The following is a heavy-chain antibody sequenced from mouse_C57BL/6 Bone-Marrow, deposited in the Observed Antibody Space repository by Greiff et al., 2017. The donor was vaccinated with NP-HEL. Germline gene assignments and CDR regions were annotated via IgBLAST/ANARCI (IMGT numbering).Heavy chain of an antibody. D-gene: IGHD1-1*01. Sequence: QVQLKESGAELARPGASVKLSCKASGYTFTSYGISWVKQRTGQGLEWIGEIYPRSGKTYYNEKFNGKATLTADKSSRAAYMELRSLTSEDSAVYFCARLHYYGSSSYAMDYWGQGTSVTVSS. J-gene: IGHJ4*01. CDR2: IYPRSGKT. CDR3: ARLHYYGSSSYAMDY. CDR1: GYTFTSYG. V-gene: IGHV1-81*01.